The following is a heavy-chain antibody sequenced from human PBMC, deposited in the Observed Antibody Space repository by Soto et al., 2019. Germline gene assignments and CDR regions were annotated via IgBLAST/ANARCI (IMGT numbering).Heavy chain of an antibody. CDR2: INHSGST. D-gene: IGHD3-16*01. V-gene: IGHV4-34*01. Sequence: PSKTLSLTCAVYGGSFSGYYWSWIRQPPGKGLEWIGEINHSGSTNYNPSLKSRVTISVDTSKNQFSLKLSSVTAADTAVYYCARTSMGERRVWVVRHNWFDPWGQGTLVTVSS. CDR3: ARTSMGERRVWVVRHNWFDP. J-gene: IGHJ5*02. CDR1: GGSFSGYY.